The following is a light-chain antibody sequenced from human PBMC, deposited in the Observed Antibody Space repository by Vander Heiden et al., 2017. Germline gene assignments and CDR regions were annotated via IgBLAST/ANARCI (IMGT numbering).Light chain of an antibody. J-gene: IGKJ4*01. CDR2: WAS. CDR3: QQYFSTPLT. CDR1: QSLLYSSNNRNY. Sequence: VVTPQPHSLAVSLGERATINCKSSQSLLYSSNNRNYLAWYQQKPGQPPTLLIYWASARESGVPDRFSGSGSGTDFTLTISSLQAEDVAVYYCQQYFSTPLTFGGGTKVEIK. V-gene: IGKV4-1*01.